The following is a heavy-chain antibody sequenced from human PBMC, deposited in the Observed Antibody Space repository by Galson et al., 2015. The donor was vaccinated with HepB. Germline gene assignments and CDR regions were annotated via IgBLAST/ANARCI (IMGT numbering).Heavy chain of an antibody. V-gene: IGHV5-51*01. Sequence: SGAEVKEPGESLKISCKGSGYSFTNYWIGWVRQMPGKGLEWMGIIYCGDSDTRYSPSFQGQVTISADKSINTAYVQWSSLKASDTAMYYCARVRGADPLGFDYWGQGTLVTVPS. D-gene: IGHD3-16*01. CDR2: IYCGDSDT. CDR1: GYSFTNYW. J-gene: IGHJ4*02. CDR3: ARVRGADPLGFDY.